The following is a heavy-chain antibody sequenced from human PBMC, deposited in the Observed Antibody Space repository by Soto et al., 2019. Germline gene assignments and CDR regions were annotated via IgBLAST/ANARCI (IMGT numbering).Heavy chain of an antibody. CDR2: IIPIFGTA. CDR3: ARGLRYNWNDLLYYYYGMDV. CDR1: GGTFSSYA. J-gene: IGHJ6*02. D-gene: IGHD1-20*01. Sequence: SVKVSCKASGGTFSSYAISRVRQAPGQGLEWMGGIIPIFGTANYAQKFQGRVTITADKSTSTAYMELSSLRSEDTAVYYCARGLRYNWNDLLYYYYGMDVWGQGTTVTVSS. V-gene: IGHV1-69*06.